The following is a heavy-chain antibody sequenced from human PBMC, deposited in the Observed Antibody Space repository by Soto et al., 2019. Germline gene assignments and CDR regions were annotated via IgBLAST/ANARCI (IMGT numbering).Heavy chain of an antibody. CDR1: GYTFTSYG. V-gene: IGHV1-18*01. CDR2: ISAYNGNT. J-gene: IGHJ6*02. D-gene: IGHD3-10*01. Sequence: ASVKVSCKASGYTFTSYGISWVRQAPGQGLEWMGWISAYNGNTNYAQKLQGRVTMTTDTSTSTAYMELRSLRSDDTAVYYCARTMVRGAIHALGMDVWGQGTTVTVSS. CDR3: ARTMVRGAIHALGMDV.